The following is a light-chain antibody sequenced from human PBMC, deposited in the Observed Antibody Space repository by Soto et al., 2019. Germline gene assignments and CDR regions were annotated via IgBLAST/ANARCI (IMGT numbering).Light chain of an antibody. V-gene: IGKV3-15*01. Sequence: EIVMTQSPATLSLSPGQRPPHSCRASQSVSSSLAWYQQKPGQAPRLLIYGASTRATGIPARFSGSGSGTEFTLTISSLQSEDFAVYYCQQRSNWLITFGQGTRLEI. CDR3: QQRSNWLIT. CDR2: GAS. J-gene: IGKJ5*01. CDR1: QSVSSS.